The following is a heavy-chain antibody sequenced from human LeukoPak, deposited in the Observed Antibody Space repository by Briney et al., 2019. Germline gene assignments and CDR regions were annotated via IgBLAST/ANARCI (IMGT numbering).Heavy chain of an antibody. CDR2: IYYSGST. D-gene: IGHD5-18*01. Sequence: SETLSLTCTVSGGSISSYYWSWIRQPPGKGLEWVGYIYYSGSTNYNPSLKSRVTMSVDTAKNQFPLKLTSVTAADTAVYFCARDKQPGDNWGQGILVTVSS. V-gene: IGHV4-59*01. J-gene: IGHJ4*02. CDR1: GGSISSYY. CDR3: ARDKQPGDN.